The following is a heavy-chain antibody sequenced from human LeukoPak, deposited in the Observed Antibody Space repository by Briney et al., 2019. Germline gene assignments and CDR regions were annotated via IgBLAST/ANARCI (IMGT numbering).Heavy chain of an antibody. D-gene: IGHD3-22*01. V-gene: IGHV4-59*08. CDR2: IYYSGST. J-gene: IGHJ4*02. CDR1: GVSISSYY. CDR3: ARHAPWGYYDSSGFDY. Sequence: SETLSLTCTVSGVSISSYYWSWIRQPPGEGLEWIGYIYYSGSTNYNPSLKSRVTISVDTSKNQFSLKLSSVTAADTAVYYCARHAPWGYYDSSGFDYWGQGTLVTVSS.